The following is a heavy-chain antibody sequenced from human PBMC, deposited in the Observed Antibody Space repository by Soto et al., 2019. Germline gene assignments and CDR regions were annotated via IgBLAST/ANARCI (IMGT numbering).Heavy chain of an antibody. CDR3: ARDGAATLYDIWSIYGVLDP. V-gene: IGHV3-48*01. D-gene: IGHD3-3*01. CDR2: ISGSGSTI. J-gene: IGHJ5*02. CDR1: GFSFRNYS. Sequence: GGSLRLSCAASGFSFRNYSMNWVRQAPGKGLEWISYISGSGSTIYYAESVKGRFTISRDNGKNSLYLQMNRLRAEDTAVYYCARDGAATLYDIWSIYGVLDPWGQGTLVTVSS.